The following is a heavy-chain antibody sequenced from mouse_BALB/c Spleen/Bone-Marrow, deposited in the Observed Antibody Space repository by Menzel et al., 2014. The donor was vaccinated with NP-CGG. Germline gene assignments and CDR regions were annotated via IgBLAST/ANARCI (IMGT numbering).Heavy chain of an antibody. D-gene: IGHD3-3*01. CDR3: ARGGHVFSLDY. V-gene: IGHV1-69*01. CDR1: GYTFTDKW. CDR2: IDTSDSYI. J-gene: IGHJ4*01. Sequence: VQLQQSGAEFVMPGASVKMSCKASGYTFTDKWMHWVKQRPGQGLEWIGAIDTSDSYINYNQKFKGKASLTVDASSSTAYMHLSSLTSDDSAVYCCARGGHVFSLDYWGQGTSVIVSS.